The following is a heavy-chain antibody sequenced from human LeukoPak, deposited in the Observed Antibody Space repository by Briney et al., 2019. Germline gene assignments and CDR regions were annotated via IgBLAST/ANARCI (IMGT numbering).Heavy chain of an antibody. J-gene: IGHJ4*02. CDR1: VFTFISFS. V-gene: IGHV3-21*01. CDR2: ISSSSSYI. CDR3: ARDPDDSLYFDY. D-gene: IGHD1-1*01. Sequence: GGPLNFSCAAFVFTFISFSRNGARRARGKGLEGVSSISSSSSYIYYADSVKGRFTISRDNAKNSLYLQMNSLRAEDTAVYYCARDPDDSLYFDYWGQGTLVTVSS.